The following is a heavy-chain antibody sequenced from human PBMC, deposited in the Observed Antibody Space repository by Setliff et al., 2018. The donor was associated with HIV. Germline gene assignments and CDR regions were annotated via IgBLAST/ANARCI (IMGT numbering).Heavy chain of an antibody. CDR2: IIPIFGTA. Sequence: SVKVSCKASGGSFSIYAISWVRQAPGQGLEWMGGIIPIFGTANYAQKFQGRVTITTDESTSTAYMERSSLRSEDTAVYYCASVPTYYYGSGTLYFDDWGQGTLVTVSS. D-gene: IGHD3-10*01. J-gene: IGHJ4*02. CDR3: ASVPTYYYGSGTLYFDD. V-gene: IGHV1-69*05. CDR1: GGSFSIYA.